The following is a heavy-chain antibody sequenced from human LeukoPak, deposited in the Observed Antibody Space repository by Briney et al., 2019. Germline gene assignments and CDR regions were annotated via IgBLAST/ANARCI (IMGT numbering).Heavy chain of an antibody. CDR2: IRSKANSYAT. J-gene: IGHJ6*04. D-gene: IGHD5-18*01. V-gene: IGHV3-73*01. CDR3: TRHADTAMVSLV. CDR1: GFTFSGSA. Sequence: PGGSLRLSCAASGFTFSGSAMHWVRQASGKGLEWVGRIRSKANSYATAYAASVKGRFTISRDDSKNTAYLQMNSLKTEDTAVYYCTRHADTAMVSLVWGKGTTVTVSS.